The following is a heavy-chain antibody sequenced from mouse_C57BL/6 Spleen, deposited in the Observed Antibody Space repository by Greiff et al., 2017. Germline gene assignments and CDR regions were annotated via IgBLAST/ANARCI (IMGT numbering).Heavy chain of an antibody. Sequence: QVQLQQPGAELVKPGASVKLSCKASGYTFTSYWMHWVKQRPIQGLEWIGNIDPSDSETHYNQKFKDKATLTVDKSSSTAYMQLSSLTSEDSAVYYCATGTGYFDYWGQGTTLTVSS. D-gene: IGHD4-1*01. CDR1: GYTFTSYW. CDR3: ATGTGYFDY. J-gene: IGHJ2*01. CDR2: IDPSDSET. V-gene: IGHV1-52*01.